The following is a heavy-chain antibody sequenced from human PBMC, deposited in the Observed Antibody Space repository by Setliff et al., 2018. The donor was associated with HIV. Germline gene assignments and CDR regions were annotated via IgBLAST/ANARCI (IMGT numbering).Heavy chain of an antibody. V-gene: IGHV4-39*01. CDR2: IHYSGGT. CDR3: SRSGIGYGGDSNTFDI. CDR1: GDSITGSHYY. J-gene: IGHJ3*02. D-gene: IGHD2-21*02. Sequence: KPSETLSLTCTVSGDSITGSHYYWGWIRQPPGKGLEWIASIHYSGGTYDRPSVRSRVAIFVDTSKNQFSLRLNSVTATDAAMYYCSRSGIGYGGDSNTFDIWGQGTLGTVSS.